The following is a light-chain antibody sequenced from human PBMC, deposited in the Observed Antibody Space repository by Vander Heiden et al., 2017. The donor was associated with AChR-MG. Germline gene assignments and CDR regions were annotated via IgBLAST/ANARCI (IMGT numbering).Light chain of an antibody. CDR2: GAS. J-gene: IGKJ3*01. CDR3: QQYGTSPLT. CDR1: QSVNSSY. Sequence: EIVLTQSPGTMSLSPGERATLSCRASQSVNSSYLAWYHQKPGQAPRLLMYGASSRATGIPDRFSGSGSGTDFTLTISRLEPEDFAVYYCQQYGTSPLTFGPGTKVDIK. V-gene: IGKV3-20*01.